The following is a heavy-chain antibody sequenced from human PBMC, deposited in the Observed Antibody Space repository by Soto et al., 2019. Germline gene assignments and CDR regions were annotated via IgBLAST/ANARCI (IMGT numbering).Heavy chain of an antibody. D-gene: IGHD6-19*01. V-gene: IGHV3-30*18. CDR3: AKIRQLRRSGWYPLGSFDY. J-gene: IGHJ4*02. CDR1: GFTFSSYG. CDR2: ISYDGSNK. Sequence: GGSLRLSCAASGFTFSSYGMHWVRQAPGKGLEWVAVISYDGSNKYYADSVKGRFTISRDNSKNTLYLQMNSLRAEDTAVYYCAKIRQLRRSGWYPLGSFDYWGQGTLVTVSS.